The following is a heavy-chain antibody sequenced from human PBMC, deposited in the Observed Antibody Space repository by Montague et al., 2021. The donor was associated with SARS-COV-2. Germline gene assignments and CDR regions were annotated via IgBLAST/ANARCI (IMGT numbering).Heavy chain of an antibody. CDR3: ARDRVDRYSGSRTAYGMDV. Sequence: SETLSLTCTVSGGSISPYYWSWIRQPAGKGLEWIGRIYTSGSTNYNPSLKSRVTISVDTSKNQFSLKLSSVTAADTAVYYCARDRVDRYSGSRTAYGMDVWGQGTTVTVSS. D-gene: IGHD1-26*01. J-gene: IGHJ6*02. CDR1: GGSISPYY. CDR2: IYTSGST. V-gene: IGHV4-4*07.